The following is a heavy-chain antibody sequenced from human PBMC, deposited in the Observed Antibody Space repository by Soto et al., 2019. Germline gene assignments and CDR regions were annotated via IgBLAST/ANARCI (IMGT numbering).Heavy chain of an antibody. V-gene: IGHV3-30*18. CDR2: ISYDGSNK. CDR1: GFTFSSYG. Sequence: QVQLVESGGGVVQPGRSLRLSCAASGFTFSSYGMDWVRQAPGKGLEWVAVISYDGSNKYYADSVKGRFTISRDNSKNTLYLQMNSLRAEDTAVYYCAKDNNGGWPSAYYFDYWGQGTLVTVSS. CDR3: AKDNNGGWPSAYYFDY. J-gene: IGHJ4*02. D-gene: IGHD6-19*01.